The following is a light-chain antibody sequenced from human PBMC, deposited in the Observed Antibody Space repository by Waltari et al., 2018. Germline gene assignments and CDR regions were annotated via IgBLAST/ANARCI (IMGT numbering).Light chain of an antibody. V-gene: IGKV1-39*01. CDR2: FAS. Sequence: DIQMTQSPSSLSASVGDRVSLTCRASQGISNYLSWYHQKPGRAPKLLIYFASSLQTEVPSRFSGSGSGTDFALTIDGLQPDDFAVYYCQQSYSSPYSFGQGTKLEI. J-gene: IGKJ2*01. CDR1: QGISNY. CDR3: QQSYSSPYS.